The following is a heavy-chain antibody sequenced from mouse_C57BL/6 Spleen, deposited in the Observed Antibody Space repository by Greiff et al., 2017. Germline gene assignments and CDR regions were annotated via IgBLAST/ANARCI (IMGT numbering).Heavy chain of an antibody. CDR3: ARRGITTVGYAIDY. V-gene: IGHV5-17*01. J-gene: IGHJ4*01. CDR2: ISSGSSTI. D-gene: IGHD1-1*01. CDR1: GFTFSDYG. Sequence: EVMLVESGGGLVKPGGSLKLSCAASGFTFSDYGMHWVRQAPETGLEWVAYISSGSSTIYYADTVKGRFTISRANAKNTLFLQITSLRSEDTAMYYCARRGITTVGYAIDYWGQGTSVTVSS.